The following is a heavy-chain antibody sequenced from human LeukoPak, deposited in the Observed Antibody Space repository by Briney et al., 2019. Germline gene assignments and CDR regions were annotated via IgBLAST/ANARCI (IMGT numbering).Heavy chain of an antibody. CDR2: IWYDGSNK. Sequence: HPGRSLRLSCAASGFTFSSYGMHWVRQAPGKGLEWVVVIWYDGSNKYYADSVKGRFTISRDNSKNTLYLQMNSLRAEDTAVYYCAKDLDYGDYLEYWGQGTLVTVSS. D-gene: IGHD4-17*01. CDR1: GFTFSSYG. CDR3: AKDLDYGDYLEY. J-gene: IGHJ4*02. V-gene: IGHV3-33*06.